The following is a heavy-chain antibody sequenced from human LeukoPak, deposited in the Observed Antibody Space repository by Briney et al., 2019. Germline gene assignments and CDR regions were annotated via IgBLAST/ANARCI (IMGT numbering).Heavy chain of an antibody. V-gene: IGHV4-4*07. Sequence: SETLSLTCTVSGYSISSGYYWGWVRQPAGKGLEWIGRIYTSGDTNYNPSLKGRVTMSVDTSNNQFSLNLSSVTAADTAVYFCARGRGSSWYYFDYWGQGTLVTVSS. J-gene: IGHJ4*02. CDR3: ARGRGSSWYYFDY. CDR1: GYSISSGYY. D-gene: IGHD6-13*01. CDR2: IYTSGDT.